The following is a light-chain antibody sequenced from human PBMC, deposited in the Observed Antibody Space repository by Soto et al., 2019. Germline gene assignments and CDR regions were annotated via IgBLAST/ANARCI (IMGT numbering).Light chain of an antibody. CDR1: QSVSSY. V-gene: IGKV3-11*01. J-gene: IGKJ5*01. CDR2: DAS. Sequence: IGFPQSHATLSLSPGERATLSCRASQSVSSYLAWYQQKPGQAPRLLIYDASNRATGIPARFSGSGSGTDFTLTISSLEPEDFAVYYCQQPSFGQGTRLEI. CDR3: QQPS.